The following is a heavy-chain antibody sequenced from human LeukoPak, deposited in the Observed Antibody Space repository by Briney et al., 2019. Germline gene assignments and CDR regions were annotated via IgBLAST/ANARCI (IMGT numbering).Heavy chain of an antibody. J-gene: IGHJ6*03. Sequence: VGSLRLSCAASGFTFDDYGMSWVRQAPGKGLEWVSGINWNGGSTGYADSVKGRFTISRDNAKNSLYLQMNSLRAEDTALYYCARVIGLHYYYYMDVWGKGTTVTVSS. CDR1: GFTFDDYG. D-gene: IGHD3/OR15-3a*01. CDR3: ARVIGLHYYYYMDV. V-gene: IGHV3-20*04. CDR2: INWNGGST.